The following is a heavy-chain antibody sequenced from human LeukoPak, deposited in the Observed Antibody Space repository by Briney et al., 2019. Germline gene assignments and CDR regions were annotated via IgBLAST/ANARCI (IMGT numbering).Heavy chain of an antibody. Sequence: PGGSLRLSCAASGFTFSNYAMSWVRQAPGKGLEWVSAISASGGSTYYADSVKGRFTISRDNSKNTLYLQMNSLRAEDTAVYYCARVRSDYGDPLGFDYWGQGTLVTVSS. CDR2: ISASGGST. J-gene: IGHJ4*02. CDR1: GFTFSNYA. D-gene: IGHD4-17*01. CDR3: ARVRSDYGDPLGFDY. V-gene: IGHV3-23*01.